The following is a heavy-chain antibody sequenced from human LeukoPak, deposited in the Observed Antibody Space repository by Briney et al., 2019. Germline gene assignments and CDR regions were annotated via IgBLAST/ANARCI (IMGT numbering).Heavy chain of an antibody. Sequence: SETLSLTCTVSGGSLTFASFYWGWIRQPPGKGLEWIGITHNSGSTYFNPSLKSRLTMSLATSENQFSLKLSSVTAADTAVYYCARDLTYYYMDFWGKGTTVTVSS. J-gene: IGHJ6*03. V-gene: IGHV4-39*07. CDR2: THNSGST. CDR3: ARDLTYYYMDF. D-gene: IGHD4/OR15-4a*01. CDR1: GGSLTFASFY.